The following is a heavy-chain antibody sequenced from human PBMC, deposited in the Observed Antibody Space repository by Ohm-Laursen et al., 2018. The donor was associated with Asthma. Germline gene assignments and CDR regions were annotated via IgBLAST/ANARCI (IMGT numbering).Heavy chain of an antibody. CDR3: AKLIGDGYTIFDY. J-gene: IGHJ4*02. CDR2: ISYDGSNK. D-gene: IGHD5-24*01. CDR1: GFTLSSYG. V-gene: IGHV3-30*18. Sequence: SLRLSCTASGFTLSSYGMHWVRQAPGKGLEWVAVISYDGSNKYYADSVKGRFTISRDNSKNTLYLQMNSLRAEDTAVYYCAKLIGDGYTIFDYWGQGTLVTVSS.